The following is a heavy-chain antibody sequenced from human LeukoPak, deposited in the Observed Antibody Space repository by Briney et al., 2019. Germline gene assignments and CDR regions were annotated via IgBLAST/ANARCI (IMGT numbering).Heavy chain of an antibody. D-gene: IGHD2-15*01. CDR2: ISGSGGST. CDR3: AKALGQYCSGGSCYFDY. Sequence: GGSLRLSCAGSGFTFSSYAMSWVRQAPGKGLEWVSVISGSGGSTSYADSVKGRFTISRDNSKNTLYLQMNSLRAEDTAVYYCAKALGQYCSGGSCYFDYWGQGTLVTVSS. CDR1: GFTFSSYA. J-gene: IGHJ4*02. V-gene: IGHV3-23*01.